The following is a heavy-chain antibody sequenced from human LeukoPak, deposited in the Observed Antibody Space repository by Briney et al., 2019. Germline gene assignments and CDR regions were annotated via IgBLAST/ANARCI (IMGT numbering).Heavy chain of an antibody. V-gene: IGHV4-59*01. CDR1: GFTFSSYE. D-gene: IGHD3-10*01. Sequence: PAGSLTLSCAVSGFTFSSYEMNWDRHPPGKGQEWDGSIHYIGSTNYNPTVKSRVTISVDTAKNQFSLRLSSVTAADTAVYYSAGVQEGYCSGRRDNYYYYYVDVWGKGTTVTISS. CDR2: IHYIGST. J-gene: IGHJ6*03. CDR3: AGVQEGYCSGRRDNYYYYYVDV.